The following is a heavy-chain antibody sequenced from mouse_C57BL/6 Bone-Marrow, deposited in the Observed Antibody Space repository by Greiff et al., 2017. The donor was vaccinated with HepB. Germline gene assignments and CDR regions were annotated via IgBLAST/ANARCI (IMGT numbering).Heavy chain of an antibody. CDR3: ARYSGYDYGRYFDV. Sequence: EVKLQESGGGLVQPGGSLSLSCAASGFTFTDYYMSWVRQPPGKALEWLGFLRNKANGYTTEYSASVKGRFTISRDNSQSILYLQMNALRAEGSATYYCARYSGYDYGRYFDVWGTGTTVTVSS. V-gene: IGHV7-3*01. CDR2: LRNKANGYTT. CDR1: GFTFTDYY. J-gene: IGHJ1*03. D-gene: IGHD2-4*01.